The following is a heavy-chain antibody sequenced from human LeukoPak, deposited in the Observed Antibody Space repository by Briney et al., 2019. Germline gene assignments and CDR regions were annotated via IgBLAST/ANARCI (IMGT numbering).Heavy chain of an antibody. J-gene: IGHJ4*02. CDR2: IWSDGSNK. Sequence: PGGSLRLSCAASGFTFSSYAMHWVRQAPGKGLEWVAVIWSDGSNKNYADSVKGRFSISRDNSKNTLYLQMNSLRAEDTAVYYCARVNYDDISGYYPFDYWGQGTLVTVSS. CDR1: GFTFSSYA. CDR3: ARVNYDDISGYYPFDY. D-gene: IGHD3-22*01. V-gene: IGHV3-33*01.